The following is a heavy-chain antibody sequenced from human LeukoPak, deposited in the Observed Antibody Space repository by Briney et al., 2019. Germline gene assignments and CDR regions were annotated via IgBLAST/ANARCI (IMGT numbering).Heavy chain of an antibody. CDR3: GRFRNFVSDI. CDR2: IHYTGNT. V-gene: IGHV4-59*12. J-gene: IGHJ3*02. D-gene: IGHD3-16*01. CDR1: GASISSYY. Sequence: SETLSLTCTVSGASISSYYWNCIRQPPGKGLEWIGDIHYTGNTNYNPSLKSRVTMSVDTSKNQFSLKVTSVTAADTAVYYCGRFRNFVSDIWGQGTMVTVSS.